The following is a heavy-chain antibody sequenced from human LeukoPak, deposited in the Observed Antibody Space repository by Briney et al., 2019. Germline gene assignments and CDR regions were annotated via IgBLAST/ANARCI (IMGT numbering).Heavy chain of an antibody. V-gene: IGHV4-59*12. J-gene: IGHJ3*02. CDR2: IHYTGST. CDR1: GGSISSYY. D-gene: IGHD3-10*01. Sequence: SETLSLTCTVSGGSISSYYWSWIRQSPGKGLECIGYIHYTGSTNYNPSLKSRVTMSVDTSKNQFSLKLSSVTAADTAVYYCARDPGYYGSGTRGAFDIWGQGTMVTVSS. CDR3: ARDPGYYGSGTRGAFDI.